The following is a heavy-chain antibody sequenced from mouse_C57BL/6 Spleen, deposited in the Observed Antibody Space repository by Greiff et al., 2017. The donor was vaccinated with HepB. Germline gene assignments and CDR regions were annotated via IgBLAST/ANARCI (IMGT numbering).Heavy chain of an antibody. V-gene: IGHV1-66*01. J-gene: IGHJ4*01. Sequence: LVESGPELVKPGASVKISCKASGYSFTSYYIHWVKQRPGQGLEWIGWIYPGSGNTKYNEKFKGKATLTADTSSSTAYMQLSSLTSEDSAVYYCARNYAMDYWGQGTSVTVSS. CDR2: IYPGSGNT. CDR3: ARNYAMDY. CDR1: GYSFTSYY.